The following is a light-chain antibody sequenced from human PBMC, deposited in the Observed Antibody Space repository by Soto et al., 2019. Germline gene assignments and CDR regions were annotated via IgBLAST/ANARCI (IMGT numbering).Light chain of an antibody. CDR1: QSVSSY. V-gene: IGKV3-11*01. CDR3: KQRSHWPPGGT. J-gene: IGKJ4*01. CDR2: DAS. Sequence: EIVLTQSPATLSLSPGERATLSCRASQSVSSYLAWYQQKPGQAPRLLIYDASNTATGIPARFSGSVSGTDFTLTISTVENEDFAVYYCKQRSHWPPGGTFLGGTKMEVK.